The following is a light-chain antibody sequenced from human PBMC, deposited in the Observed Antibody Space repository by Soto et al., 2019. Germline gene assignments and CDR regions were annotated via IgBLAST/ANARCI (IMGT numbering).Light chain of an antibody. V-gene: IGKV3-20*01. CDR2: GAS. CDR1: REVYLNA. J-gene: IGKJ3*01. CDR3: LQYGASPFT. Sequence: VVLTQSPATLPLSPGEPATLSCRASREVYLNALAWYQQKPGRTPTLLIYGASTRATGIPDRFSATGSGTEFSLTISSVEPEDFAVYYFLQYGASPFTFGPGTRVEI.